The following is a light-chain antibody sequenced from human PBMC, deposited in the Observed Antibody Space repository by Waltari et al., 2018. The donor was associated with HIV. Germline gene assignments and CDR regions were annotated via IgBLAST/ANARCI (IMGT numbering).Light chain of an antibody. CDR3: QQSDDTPDT. J-gene: IGKJ2*01. V-gene: IGKV1-39*01. CDR2: ASS. Sequence: DIQMTQSPSSLSASVGDTVTITCRASQSVDVYVNWYQHKPGKAPKLLIFASSSLQSGVPSRFSGSRSGTDFSLTNTGLQPEDFATYFCQQSDDTPDTFGQGTKLEIK. CDR1: QSVDVY.